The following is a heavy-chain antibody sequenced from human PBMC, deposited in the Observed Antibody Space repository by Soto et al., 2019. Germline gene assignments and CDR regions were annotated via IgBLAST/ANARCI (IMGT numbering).Heavy chain of an antibody. CDR2: ISAYNGNT. CDR3: ARDRNNWNYEADRTPRYFDY. Sequence: QVQLVQSGAEVKKPGASVKVSCKASGYTFTSYGISWVRQAPGQGLEWMGWISAYNGNTNYAQKLQGRVTMTTDTSKSTAYMELRSLRYDDTDVYYCARDRNNWNYEADRTPRYFDYWGQVTLVTVSS. D-gene: IGHD1-7*01. CDR1: GYTFTSYG. J-gene: IGHJ4*02. V-gene: IGHV1-18*01.